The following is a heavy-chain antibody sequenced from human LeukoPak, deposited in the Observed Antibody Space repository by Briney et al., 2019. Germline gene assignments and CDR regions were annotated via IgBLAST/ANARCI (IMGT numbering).Heavy chain of an antibody. CDR1: GFTFSSYA. V-gene: IGHV3-23*01. CDR2: ISGSGGST. D-gene: IGHD3-9*01. Sequence: GGSLRLSCAASGFTFSSYAMSWVRQAPGKGLEWVSAISGSGGSTYYADSVKGRFTISRDNSKNTLYLQMSSLRAEDTAVYYCAKGKYEYDILTGYYTIYYYYGMDVWGQGTTVTVSS. J-gene: IGHJ6*02. CDR3: AKGKYEYDILTGYYTIYYYYGMDV.